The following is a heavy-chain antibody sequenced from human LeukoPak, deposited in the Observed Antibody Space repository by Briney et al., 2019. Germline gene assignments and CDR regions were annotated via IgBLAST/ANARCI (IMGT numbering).Heavy chain of an antibody. J-gene: IGHJ4*02. CDR1: GFVFGTYW. CDR2: IKEDGSEK. Sequence: GGSLRLSCAASGFVFGTYWMTWVRQAPGKGLEWVANIKEDGSEKYYMDSVKGRFTISRDKAKNSLYLQINSLRVEETAVYYCARGDRRFEYWGQGTLVTVSS. V-gene: IGHV3-7*01. CDR3: ARGDRRFEY. D-gene: IGHD2-21*01.